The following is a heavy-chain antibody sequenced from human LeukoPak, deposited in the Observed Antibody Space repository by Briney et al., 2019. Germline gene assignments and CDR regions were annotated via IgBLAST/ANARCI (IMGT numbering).Heavy chain of an antibody. CDR2: IYTSGST. J-gene: IGHJ6*03. CDR1: GGSISSYY. Sequence: SETLSLTCTVSGGSISSYYWSWIRQPAGKGLEWIGRIYTSGSTNYNPSLKSRVTMSVDASKNQFSLKLSSVTAADTAVYYCARAGYSYGYDYYYMDVWAKGPRSPSP. D-gene: IGHD5-18*01. V-gene: IGHV4-4*07. CDR3: ARAGYSYGYDYYYMDV.